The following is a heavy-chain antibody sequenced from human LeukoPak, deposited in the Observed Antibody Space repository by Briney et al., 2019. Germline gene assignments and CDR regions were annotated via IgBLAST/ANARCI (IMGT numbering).Heavy chain of an antibody. D-gene: IGHD5-18*01. V-gene: IGHV3-48*02. Sequence: GGSLRLSCATSGFTFSTYSMNWVRQAPGKGLEWVSFISTGSSTIYYADSVKGRFTISRDNAKNSLYLQMNSLRDEDTAVYYCARVAERQLWLRSAFDYWGQGTLVTVSS. CDR2: ISTGSSTI. CDR1: GFTFSTYS. CDR3: ARVAERQLWLRSAFDY. J-gene: IGHJ4*02.